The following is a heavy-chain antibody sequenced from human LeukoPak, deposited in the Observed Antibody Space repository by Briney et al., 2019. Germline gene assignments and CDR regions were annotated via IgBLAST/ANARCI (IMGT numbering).Heavy chain of an antibody. J-gene: IGHJ4*02. CDR3: ARGSTVDYDFWRGYYTQYYFDY. Sequence: SETLSLTCTVSGGSIRSSSYYWGWIRQPPGKGLEWIGEINHSGSTNYNPCLKSRVTISVDTSKNQFSLKLSSVTAAETAVYYCARGSTVDYDFWRGYYTQYYFDYWGQGTLVTVSS. V-gene: IGHV4-39*07. CDR2: INHSGST. CDR1: GGSIRSSSYY. D-gene: IGHD3-3*01.